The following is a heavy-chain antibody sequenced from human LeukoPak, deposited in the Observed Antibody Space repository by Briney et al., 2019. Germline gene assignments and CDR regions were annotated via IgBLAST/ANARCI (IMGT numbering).Heavy chain of an antibody. Sequence: PGGSLRLSCVASGFTFNSYGMTSVRQAPGKGLEWVANIRHDGSARYYGDSVKGRFTISRDDAKNSLFLQMNSLRADDTALYYCSRDNSGFDYWGQGTLVTVSS. J-gene: IGHJ4*02. CDR3: SRDNSGFDY. V-gene: IGHV3-7*01. CDR2: IRHDGSAR. D-gene: IGHD6-19*01. CDR1: GFTFNSYG.